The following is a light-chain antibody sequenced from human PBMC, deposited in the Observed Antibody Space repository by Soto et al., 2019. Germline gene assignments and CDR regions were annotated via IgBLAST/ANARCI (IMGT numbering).Light chain of an antibody. Sequence: QSALTQPPSASGSPGQSVSISCTGTSSDVGGYNYVSWYQQHPGRAPKLMIYEVTKRPSGVPDRFSGSKSGNTASLTVSGLLAEDEGDYYCSSYAGSSNLVFGGGTKLTVL. CDR1: SSDVGGYNY. J-gene: IGLJ2*01. CDR3: SSYAGSSNLV. CDR2: EVT. V-gene: IGLV2-8*01.